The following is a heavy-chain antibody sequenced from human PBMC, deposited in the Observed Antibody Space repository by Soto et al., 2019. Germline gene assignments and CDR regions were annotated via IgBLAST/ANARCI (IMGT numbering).Heavy chain of an antibody. V-gene: IGHV4-59*01. Sequence: SETLSLTCPVSGCSISSYYWSWIRQPPGKGLEWIEYIDYSGSTNYNPSLKSRVTISVDTTKNQFSLKLSSVTAADTAVDYWARDKITGLFDYWGQGTLVTVSS. CDR3: ARDKITGLFDY. CDR1: GCSISSYY. CDR2: IDYSGST. J-gene: IGHJ4*02. D-gene: IGHD2-8*02.